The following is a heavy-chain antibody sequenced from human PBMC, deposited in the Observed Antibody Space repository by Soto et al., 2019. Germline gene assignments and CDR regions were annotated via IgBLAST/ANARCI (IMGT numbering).Heavy chain of an antibody. J-gene: IGHJ4*02. CDR1: GGTFSSYA. V-gene: IGHV1-69*01. Sequence: QVQLVQSGAEVKKPGSSVKVSCKASGGTFSSYAISWVRQAPGQGLEWMGGFIPIFGTANYAPKFKGRVTITAAESTSTAYIELSSLRSEGTAVYYCARSQPARGPVERATMSGFQYWGQGTLVTVSS. CDR3: ARSQPARGPVERATMSGFQY. D-gene: IGHD5-12*01. CDR2: FIPIFGTA.